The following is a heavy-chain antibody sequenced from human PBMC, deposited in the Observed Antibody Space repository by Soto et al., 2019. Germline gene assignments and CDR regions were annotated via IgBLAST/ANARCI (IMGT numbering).Heavy chain of an antibody. Sequence: GESLKISCKGSGYSFTSYWIGWVRQMPGKGLEWMGIIYPGDSDARYSPSFQGQVTISADKSISTAYLQWSSLKASDTAMYYCASYCSGGSCYSLDAFDIWGQGTMVTVS. D-gene: IGHD2-15*01. J-gene: IGHJ3*02. CDR3: ASYCSGGSCYSLDAFDI. V-gene: IGHV5-51*01. CDR2: IYPGDSDA. CDR1: GYSFTSYW.